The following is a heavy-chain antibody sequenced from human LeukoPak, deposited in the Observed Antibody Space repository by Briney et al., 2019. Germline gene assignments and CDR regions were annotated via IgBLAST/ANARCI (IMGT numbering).Heavy chain of an antibody. CDR1: GYTFTSYD. CDR2: MNPNSGNT. CDR3: ARLGYLSSDDY. V-gene: IGHV1-8*03. D-gene: IGHD3-16*02. Sequence: GASVKVSCKASGYTFTSYDINWVRQATGQGPEWMGWMNPNSGNTGYAQKFRGRVSITRNTSISTAYMELSSLVSEDTAVYYCARLGYLSSDDYWGQGTLVTVSS. J-gene: IGHJ4*02.